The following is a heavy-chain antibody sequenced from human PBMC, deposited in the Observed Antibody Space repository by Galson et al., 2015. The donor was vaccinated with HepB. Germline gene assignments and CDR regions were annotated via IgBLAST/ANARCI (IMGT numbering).Heavy chain of an antibody. J-gene: IGHJ6*02. CDR2: IWYDGSNK. Sequence: SLRLSCAASGFTFSSYGMHWVRQAPGKGLEWVAVIWYDGSNKYYADSVKGRFTISRDNSKNTLYLQMNSLRAEDTAVYYCARDWVNYYYYGMDVWGQGTTVTVSS. D-gene: IGHD3-16*01. V-gene: IGHV3-33*01. CDR3: ARDWVNYYYYGMDV. CDR1: GFTFSSYG.